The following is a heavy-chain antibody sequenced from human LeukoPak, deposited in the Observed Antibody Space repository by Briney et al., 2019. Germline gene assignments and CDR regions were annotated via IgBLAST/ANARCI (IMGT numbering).Heavy chain of an antibody. J-gene: IGHJ5*02. V-gene: IGHV4-59*01. CDR2: IYYSGST. CDR3: AGEERATVTTSPGFDP. CDR1: GGSISSYY. D-gene: IGHD4-17*01. Sequence: SETLSLTCTVSGGSISSYYWSWIRQPPGKGLEWIGYIYYSGSTNYNPSLKSRVTISVDTSKNQFSLKLSSVTAADTAVYYCAGEERATVTTSPGFDPWGQGTLVTVS.